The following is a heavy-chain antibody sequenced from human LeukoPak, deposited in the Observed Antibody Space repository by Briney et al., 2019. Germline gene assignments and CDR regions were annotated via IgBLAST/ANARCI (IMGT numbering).Heavy chain of an antibody. CDR1: GFTFDDYG. V-gene: IGHV3-20*04. CDR2: INWNGGST. J-gene: IGHJ5*02. CDR3: ARVDYQLLVGWFDP. D-gene: IGHD1-26*01. Sequence: PGGSLRLSCAASGFTFDDYGMTWVRQAPGKGLEWVSGINWNGGSTVYADSVKGRFTISRDNAKNSLYLQMHSLRTEDTAVYFCARVDYQLLVGWFDPWGQGTLVAVSS.